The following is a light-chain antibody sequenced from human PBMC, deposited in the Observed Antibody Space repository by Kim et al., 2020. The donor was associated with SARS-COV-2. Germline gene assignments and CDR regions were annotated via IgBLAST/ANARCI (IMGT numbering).Light chain of an antibody. Sequence: SYELTQPPSVSVSPGQTASITCSGDKLGDKYACWYQQKPGQSPVLVIYHDSKRPSGIPERFSGSYSGNTATLPISGTQAIDESASYCQAWDSGTAVFGGG. V-gene: IGLV3-1*01. J-gene: IGLJ2*01. CDR1: KLGDKY. CDR2: HDS. CDR3: QAWDSGTAV.